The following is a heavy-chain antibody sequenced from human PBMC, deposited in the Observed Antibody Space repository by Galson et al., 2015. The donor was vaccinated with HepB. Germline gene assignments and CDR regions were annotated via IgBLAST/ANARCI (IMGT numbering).Heavy chain of an antibody. Sequence: SLRLSCAASGFTFSSYGMHWVRQAPGKGLEWVAVISYDGSNKYYADSVKGRFTISRDNSKNTLYLQMNSLRAEDTAVYYCVTHNTYDSSGYYYGDAFDIWGQGTMVTVSS. CDR3: VTHNTYDSSGYYYGDAFDI. D-gene: IGHD3-22*01. J-gene: IGHJ3*02. CDR2: ISYDGSNK. V-gene: IGHV3-30*03. CDR1: GFTFSSYG.